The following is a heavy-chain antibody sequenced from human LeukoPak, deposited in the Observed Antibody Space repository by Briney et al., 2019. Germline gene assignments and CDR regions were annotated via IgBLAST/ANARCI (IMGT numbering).Heavy chain of an antibody. CDR2: ISSSKNSYI. J-gene: IGHJ4*02. Sequence: GSLRLSCSASGFTFSSYDMSWVRQAPGKGLEWVSCISSSKNSYIYYAESVKGRFTILRDNAKNSLYLQMNSLRVEDTAVYYCARDLSGSYLFDHWGQGTLVTVSS. CDR3: ARDLSGSYLFDH. D-gene: IGHD1-26*01. V-gene: IGHV3-21*01. CDR1: GFTFSSYD.